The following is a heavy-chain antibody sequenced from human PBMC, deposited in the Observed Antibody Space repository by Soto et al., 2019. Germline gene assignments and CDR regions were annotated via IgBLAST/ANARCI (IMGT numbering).Heavy chain of an antibody. D-gene: IGHD6-13*01. V-gene: IGHV3-23*01. CDR2: ILGGGGAT. J-gene: IGHJ4*02. CDR1: GFTFSNFA. Sequence: EVQLLESGGGLVQPGGSLRLSCAASGFTFSNFALSWFRQAPGKGPQWVSSILGGGGATFYADSVKGRFTISRDNSKNTLYLQMSSLRADDTAVYHCAKDPSISPEGVWGFDFWGRGTLVTVSS. CDR3: AKDPSISPEGVWGFDF.